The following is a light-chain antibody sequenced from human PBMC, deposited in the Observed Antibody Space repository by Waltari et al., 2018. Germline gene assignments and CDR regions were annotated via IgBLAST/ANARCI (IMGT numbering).Light chain of an antibody. CDR1: QSISGW. CDR3: QQYSGLWT. Sequence: DIQMTQSPSTLSASVGDRVTIACRASQSISGWLAWYQQKPGKAPKLLYYDASNLESGVPSRFIGSGSGTEFPLTISSLQPDDFATYYCQQYSGLWTFGQGTKVEIK. CDR2: DAS. V-gene: IGKV1-5*01. J-gene: IGKJ1*01.